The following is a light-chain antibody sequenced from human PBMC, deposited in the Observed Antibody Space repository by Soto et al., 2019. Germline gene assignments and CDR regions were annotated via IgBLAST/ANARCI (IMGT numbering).Light chain of an antibody. Sequence: EIVMTQSPATLSVSPGERATLSYRASQSIGSNLAWYQQIYGQAPRLLIYGASTRATGIPARFSGSGSGTEFTLTISSLQSEDFAVYYCQQHDNWPRTFGPGTKVNIK. CDR1: QSIGSN. CDR2: GAS. V-gene: IGKV3D-15*01. J-gene: IGKJ3*01. CDR3: QQHDNWPRT.